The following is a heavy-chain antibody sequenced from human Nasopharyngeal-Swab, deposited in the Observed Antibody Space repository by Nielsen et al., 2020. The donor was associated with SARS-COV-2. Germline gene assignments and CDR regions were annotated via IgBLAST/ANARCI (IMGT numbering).Heavy chain of an antibody. CDR3: ARDWIGNFDY. V-gene: IGHV3-30*04. CDR2: ISYDGSNK. Sequence: VCLAPGKGLEWVAVISYDGSNKYYADSVKGRFTISRDNSKNTLYLQMNSLRAEDTAVYYCARDWIGNFDYWGQGTLVTVSS. D-gene: IGHD3-10*01. J-gene: IGHJ4*02.